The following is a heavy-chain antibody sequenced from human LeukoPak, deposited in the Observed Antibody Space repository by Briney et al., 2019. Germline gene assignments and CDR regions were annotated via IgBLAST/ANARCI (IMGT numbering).Heavy chain of an antibody. Sequence: GGSLRLSCAASGFTFSDYYMTWIRQAPGKGLEWVSYISSSGSAIFYADSVRGRFTISRDNAKNSLYLQMNSLRAEDTAVYYCARARSVEYSGYEDYWGQGTLVTVSS. CDR3: ARARSVEYSGYEDY. V-gene: IGHV3-11*01. CDR1: GFTFSDYY. CDR2: ISSSGSAI. J-gene: IGHJ4*02. D-gene: IGHD5-12*01.